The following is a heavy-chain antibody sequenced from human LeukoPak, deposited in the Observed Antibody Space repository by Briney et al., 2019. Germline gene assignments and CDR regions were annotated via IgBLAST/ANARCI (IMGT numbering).Heavy chain of an antibody. D-gene: IGHD1-1*01. CDR1: GDSVSSNSAA. Sequence: SQTLSLTCAISGDSVSSNSAAWNWIRQSPSRGLEWLGRTYYRSKWYNDYAVSVKSRIVINPDTSKNQFSLQLSSVTPEDTAVYYCTKDGIPVLDHLGQGILVTVSS. V-gene: IGHV6-1*01. CDR2: TYYRSKWYN. J-gene: IGHJ4*02. CDR3: TKDGIPVLDH.